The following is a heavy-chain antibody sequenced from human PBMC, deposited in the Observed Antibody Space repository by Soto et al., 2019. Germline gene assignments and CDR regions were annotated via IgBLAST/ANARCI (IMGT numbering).Heavy chain of an antibody. D-gene: IGHD5-12*01. CDR2: IRSKANSYAT. V-gene: IGHV3-73*01. J-gene: IGHJ3*02. Sequence: GGSLRLSFAASGFTFSGSAMHWVRQASGKGLEWVGRIRSKANSYATAYAASVKGRFTISRDDSKNTAYLQMNSLKTEDTAVYYCTRWDGYNSSGAFDIWGQGTMVTVSS. CDR1: GFTFSGSA. CDR3: TRWDGYNSSGAFDI.